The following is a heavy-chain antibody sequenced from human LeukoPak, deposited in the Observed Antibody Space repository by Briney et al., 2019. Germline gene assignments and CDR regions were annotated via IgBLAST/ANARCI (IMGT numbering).Heavy chain of an antibody. CDR3: AKELYYYDSSGSHYFDY. D-gene: IGHD3-22*01. CDR2: IRYDGSNK. Sequence: GGSLRLSCAASGFTFSSYGMHWVRQAPGKGLEWVAFIRYDGSNKYYADSVKGRFTISRDNSKNTLYLQMNSLRAEDTAVYYCAKELYYYDSSGSHYFDYWGQGTLVTVSS. V-gene: IGHV3-30*02. J-gene: IGHJ4*02. CDR1: GFTFSSYG.